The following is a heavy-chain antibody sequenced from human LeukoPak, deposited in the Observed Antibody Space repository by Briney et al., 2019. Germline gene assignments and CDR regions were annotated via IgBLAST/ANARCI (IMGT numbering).Heavy chain of an antibody. CDR2: MNSDGSTT. J-gene: IGHJ4*02. CDR1: GFTFSTTW. D-gene: IGHD1-7*01. CDR3: ATAGNYRFDN. Sequence: GSLILSRAASGFTFSTTWLHWVRQTPGGGVVWVSRMNSDGSTTNYADSVKGRFTISRDNAKSTLYLQMNNLRVEDTAVYYCATAGNYRFDNWGQGTMVTVSP. V-gene: IGHV3-74*01.